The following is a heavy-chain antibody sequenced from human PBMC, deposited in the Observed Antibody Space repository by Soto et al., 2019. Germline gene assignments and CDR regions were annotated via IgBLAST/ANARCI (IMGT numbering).Heavy chain of an antibody. D-gene: IGHD6-19*01. CDR1: GFTVSSNY. CDR3: AAYPGYSGGPRLDY. CDR2: IYSGGST. Sequence: ALRLSCAASGFTVSSNYMSWVRQAPGKGLEWVSVIYSGGSTYYADSVKGRFTISRDNSKNSLYMQMNSLRAEDTAVYYCAAYPGYSGGPRLDYWSQGTLVTVSS. J-gene: IGHJ4*02. V-gene: IGHV3-53*01.